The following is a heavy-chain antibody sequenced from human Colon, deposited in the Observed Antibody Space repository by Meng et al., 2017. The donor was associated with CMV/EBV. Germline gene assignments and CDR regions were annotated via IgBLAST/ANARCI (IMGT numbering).Heavy chain of an antibody. CDR2: ISSAGIYT. J-gene: IGHJ5*02. CDR3: SRGQDFVVVPTPKNFFDP. CDR1: GFRFSLDS. Sequence: GSLRLSCAASGFRFSLDSMNWVRQAPGKGLEWIATISSAGIYTYYADSVKGRFTISRDNAKSTLYLQMNSLRAEDTAVYYCSRGQDFVVVPTPKNFFDPWGQGTLVTVSS. V-gene: IGHV3-21*01. D-gene: IGHD2-2*01.